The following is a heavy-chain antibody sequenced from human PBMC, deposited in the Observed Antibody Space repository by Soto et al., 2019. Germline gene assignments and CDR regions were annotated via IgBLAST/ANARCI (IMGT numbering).Heavy chain of an antibody. V-gene: IGHV1-18*01. CDR1: GGTFSSYA. J-gene: IGHJ4*02. CDR2: ISAYNGNT. D-gene: IGHD6-13*01. CDR3: ARDSSSWYFETMILDY. Sequence: GASVKVSCKASGGTFSSYAISWVRQAPGQGLEWMGWISAYNGNTNYAQKLQGRVTMTTDTSTSTAYMELRSLRSDDTAVYYCARDSSSWYFETMILDYWGQGSLVIVSS.